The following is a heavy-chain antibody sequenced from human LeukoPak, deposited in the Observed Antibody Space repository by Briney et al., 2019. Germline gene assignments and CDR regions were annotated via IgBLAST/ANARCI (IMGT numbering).Heavy chain of an antibody. Sequence: SETLSLTCTVSGGSFSNYYWSWIRQPPGKGLEWIGFISYSGSTNYNPSLKSRVTISVDTSKNQFSLKLSSVTAADTAVYYCARLSAGIRPNFDYWGQGTLVTVSS. V-gene: IGHV4-59*08. CDR2: ISYSGST. D-gene: IGHD6-19*01. CDR3: ARLSAGIRPNFDY. CDR1: GGSFSNYY. J-gene: IGHJ4*02.